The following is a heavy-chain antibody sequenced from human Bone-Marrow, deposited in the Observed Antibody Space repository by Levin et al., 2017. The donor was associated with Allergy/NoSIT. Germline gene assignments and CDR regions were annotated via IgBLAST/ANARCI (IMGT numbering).Heavy chain of an antibody. CDR1: GFTFSSYA. V-gene: IGHV3-30*04. D-gene: IGHD6-19*01. J-gene: IGHJ4*02. CDR2: ISYDGSNK. Sequence: GESLKISCAASGFTFSSYAMHWVRQAPGKGLEWVAVISYDGSNKYYADSVKGRFTISRDNSKNTLYLQMNSLRAEDTAVYYCARAPGIVSSGWYWVYWGQGTLVTVSS. CDR3: ARAPGIVSSGWYWVY.